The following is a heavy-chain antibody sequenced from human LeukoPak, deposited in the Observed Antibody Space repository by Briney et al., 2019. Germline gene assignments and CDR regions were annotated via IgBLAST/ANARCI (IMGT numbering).Heavy chain of an antibody. Sequence: GASVKVSCKASGGTFSSYAISWVRQAPGQGLEWMGGIIPIFGTANYAQKFQGRVTITRDESTSTAYMELSSLGSEDTSVYYCAREHQNWFDPRGQGTLVTVSS. CDR2: IIPIFGTA. J-gene: IGHJ5*02. CDR1: GGTFSSYA. V-gene: IGHV1-69*05. CDR3: AREHQNWFDP.